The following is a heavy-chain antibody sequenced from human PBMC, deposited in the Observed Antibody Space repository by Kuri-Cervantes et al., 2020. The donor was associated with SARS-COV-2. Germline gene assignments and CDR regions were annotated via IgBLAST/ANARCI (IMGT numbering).Heavy chain of an antibody. CDR1: GFTFSSYG. J-gene: IGHJ6*02. Sequence: LSLTCAASGFTFSSYGMHWVRQAPGKGLEWVAFIRYDGSNKYYADSVKGRFTISRDNSKNTQYLQMNSLRAEDTAVYYCAKGAYYYDSSGYTYYYGMDVWGQGTTVTVSS. CDR3: AKGAYYYDSSGYTYYYGMDV. V-gene: IGHV3-30*02. CDR2: IRYDGSNK. D-gene: IGHD3-22*01.